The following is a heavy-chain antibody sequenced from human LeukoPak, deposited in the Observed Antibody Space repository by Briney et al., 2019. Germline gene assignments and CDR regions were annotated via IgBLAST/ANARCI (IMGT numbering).Heavy chain of an antibody. J-gene: IGHJ4*02. V-gene: IGHV3-48*01. D-gene: IGHD5-12*01. Sequence: GGSLRLSCGASGFIFTTYWMNWVRQAPGKGLEWVSYISSSSSTIYYADSVKGRFTISRDNAKNSLYLQMNSLRAEDTAVYYCARVWDSGYDYGFDYWGQGTLATVSS. CDR3: ARVWDSGYDYGFDY. CDR1: GFIFTTYW. CDR2: ISSSSSTI.